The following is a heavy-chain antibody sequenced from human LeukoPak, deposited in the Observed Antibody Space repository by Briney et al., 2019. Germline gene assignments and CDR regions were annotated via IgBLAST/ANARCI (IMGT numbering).Heavy chain of an antibody. D-gene: IGHD1-26*01. J-gene: IGHJ3*02. V-gene: IGHV3-7*01. CDR1: GFTFSSYW. CDR3: ASIVGAIWAFDI. Sequence: GGSLRLSCAASGFTFSSYWMSWVRQAPGKGLEWVANIKQDGSEKYYVDSVKGRFTISRDNAKNSLYLQMNSLRAEDTAVYYCASIVGAIWAFDIWAKGQWSPSLQ. CDR2: IKQDGSEK.